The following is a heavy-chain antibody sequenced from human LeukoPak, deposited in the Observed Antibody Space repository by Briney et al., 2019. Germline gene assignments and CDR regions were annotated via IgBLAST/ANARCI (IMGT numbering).Heavy chain of an antibody. J-gene: IGHJ5*02. CDR3: ARDGDENSSSWSWFDP. CDR2: INPSAGTT. Sequence: SSVKVSCKASGNTFTNYYMHWVRQAPGQGLEWMGIINPSAGTTTYAQKFQGRVTMTRDTSTSTVYMELSSLRSEDTAVYYCARDGDENSSSWSWFDPWGQGTLVTVSS. V-gene: IGHV1-46*01. D-gene: IGHD6-13*01. CDR1: GNTFTNYY.